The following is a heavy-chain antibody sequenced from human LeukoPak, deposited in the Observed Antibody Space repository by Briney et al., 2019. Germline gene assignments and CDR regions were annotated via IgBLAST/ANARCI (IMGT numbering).Heavy chain of an antibody. D-gene: IGHD4-17*01. Sequence: GRSLRLSCAPSGFTFSSYAMHWVRQAPGKGLEWVAVISYDGSNKYYADSVKGRFTISRDNSKNTLYLQMNSLRAEDTAVYYCAREHGDYVSFDYWGQGTLVTVSS. CDR3: AREHGDYVSFDY. J-gene: IGHJ4*02. V-gene: IGHV3-30-3*01. CDR2: ISYDGSNK. CDR1: GFTFSSYA.